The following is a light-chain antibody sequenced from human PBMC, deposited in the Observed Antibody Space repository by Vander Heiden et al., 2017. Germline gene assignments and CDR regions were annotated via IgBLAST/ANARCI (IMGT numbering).Light chain of an antibody. Sequence: SYELTQPLSVSVALGQTARITCGGNNMGSKNVHWYQQKPGQAPVLVIYRDSNRPAGIPERFSGSNSGNTATLTISRAQAGDDDYYYCQEWDSSTVVFGGGTKLTVL. CDR2: RDS. V-gene: IGLV3-9*01. CDR1: NMGSKN. CDR3: QEWDSSTVV. J-gene: IGLJ2*01.